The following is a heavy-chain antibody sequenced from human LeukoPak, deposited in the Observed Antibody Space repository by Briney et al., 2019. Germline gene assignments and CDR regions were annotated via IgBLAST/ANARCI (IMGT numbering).Heavy chain of an antibody. Sequence: ASMKVSCKASGGTFSSYAISWVRQAPGQGLEWMGGIIPIFGTANYAQKFQGRVTITTDESTSTAYMELSSLRSEDTAVYYCARSLYYDSSGYYQPLGYWGQGTLVIVSS. D-gene: IGHD3-22*01. J-gene: IGHJ4*02. CDR2: IIPIFGTA. V-gene: IGHV1-69*05. CDR3: ARSLYYDSSGYYQPLGY. CDR1: GGTFSSYA.